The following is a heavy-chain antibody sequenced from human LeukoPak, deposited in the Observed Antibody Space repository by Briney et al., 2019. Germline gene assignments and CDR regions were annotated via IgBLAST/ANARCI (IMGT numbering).Heavy chain of an antibody. CDR2: IIPTFGTA. D-gene: IGHD3-22*01. Sequence: SVKVSCKASGGTFSSYAISWVRQAPGQGLEWMGGIIPTFGTANYAQKFQGRVTITADESTSTAYMELSSLRSEDTAVYYCAGGHDSSGYYYSSGGYFDYWGQGTLVTVSS. J-gene: IGHJ4*02. CDR1: GGTFSSYA. CDR3: AGGHDSSGYYYSSGGYFDY. V-gene: IGHV1-69*13.